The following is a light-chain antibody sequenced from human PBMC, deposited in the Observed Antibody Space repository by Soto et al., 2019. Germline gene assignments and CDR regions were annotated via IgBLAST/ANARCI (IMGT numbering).Light chain of an antibody. CDR1: QSIDSW. V-gene: IGKV1-5*03. Sequence: DIQMTQSPSTMSASVGDRVTITCRASQSIDSWLAWYQQKPGKAPKFLMYKASNLESGVPLRFSGSGSETEFTLTISSLQPDDFAIYYCQHYKSYPWTFGQGPKVQLK. CDR3: QHYKSYPWT. CDR2: KAS. J-gene: IGKJ1*01.